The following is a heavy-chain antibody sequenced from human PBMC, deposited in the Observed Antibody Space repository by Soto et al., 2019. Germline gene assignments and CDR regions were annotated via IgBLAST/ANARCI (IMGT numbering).Heavy chain of an antibody. CDR3: ARLGRYCSTTSCYGFYGMDV. CDR2: FHYSENT. D-gene: IGHD2-2*01. V-gene: IGHV4-39*01. CDR1: GGSISSGPYS. Sequence: QLQLQESGPGLVKPSETLSLTCTVSGGSISSGPYSWGWIRQPPGEGLEWIGTFHYSENTYYNPSPETRFTRSVGTSKNRFSLKVTPVTVADTAIYSCARLGRYCSTTSCYGFYGMDVWCQGTTVSVSS. J-gene: IGHJ6*02.